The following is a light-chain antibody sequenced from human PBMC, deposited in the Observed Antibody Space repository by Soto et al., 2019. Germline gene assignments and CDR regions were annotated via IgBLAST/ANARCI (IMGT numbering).Light chain of an antibody. CDR3: SSYTSSSTPV. J-gene: IGLJ1*01. Sequence: QSVLTQPASVSRSPGQSITISCTGTSSDVGGYNYVSWYQQHPGKAPKLMIYEVSNRPSGVSNRFSGSKSGNTASLTISGLQAEDEADYYCSSYTSSSTPVFGTGTKLTVL. CDR2: EVS. V-gene: IGLV2-14*01. CDR1: SSDVGGYNY.